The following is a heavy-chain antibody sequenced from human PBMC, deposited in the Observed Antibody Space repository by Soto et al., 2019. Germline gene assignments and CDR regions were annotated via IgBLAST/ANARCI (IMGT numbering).Heavy chain of an antibody. J-gene: IGHJ4*02. Sequence: SQTLSLTYAISGDSVSSNSAAWNWIRQSPSRGLEWLGRTYYRSKWYNDYAVSVKSRITINPDTSKNQFSLQLNSVTPEDTAVYYCARDLRAKGYSSGSYVGAWGQGTLGTVSS. CDR2: TYYRSKWYN. D-gene: IGHD6-19*01. CDR3: ARDLRAKGYSSGSYVGA. CDR1: GDSVSSNSAA. V-gene: IGHV6-1*01.